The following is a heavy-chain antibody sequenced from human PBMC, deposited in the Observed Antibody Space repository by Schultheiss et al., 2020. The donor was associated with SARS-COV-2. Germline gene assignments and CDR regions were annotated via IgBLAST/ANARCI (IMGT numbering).Heavy chain of an antibody. D-gene: IGHD3-3*01. J-gene: IGHJ3*02. V-gene: IGHV4-39*07. Sequence: SETLSLTCTVSGGSISSYYWGWIRQPPGKGLEWIGSIYYSGSTYYNPSLKSRVTISVDTSKNQFSLKLSSVTAADTAVYYCARGFYDFWSGYFDAFDIWGQGTMVTVSS. CDR1: GGSISSYY. CDR2: IYYSGST. CDR3: ARGFYDFWSGYFDAFDI.